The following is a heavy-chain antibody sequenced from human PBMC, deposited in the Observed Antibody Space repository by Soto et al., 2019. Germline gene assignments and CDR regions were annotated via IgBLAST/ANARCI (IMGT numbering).Heavy chain of an antibody. CDR3: TRGLFSGSSYSGSWYYFDA. D-gene: IGHD1-26*01. Sequence: SETLSLTCAVSGGSFSGYIWTWIRQTPGKGLQWIGQINHSGSSIYNPSLKNRVTISTMSNNKFSLELSSVSAADTAVYYWTRGLFSGSSYSGSWYYFDAWGQGTMVT. CDR1: GGSFSGYI. V-gene: IGHV4-34*01. J-gene: IGHJ4*02. CDR2: INHSGSS.